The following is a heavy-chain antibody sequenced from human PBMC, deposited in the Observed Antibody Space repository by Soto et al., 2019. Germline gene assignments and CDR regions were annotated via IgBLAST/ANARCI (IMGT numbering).Heavy chain of an antibody. CDR2: ISYNGSNK. CDR3: AKEGGFDP. D-gene: IGHD3-16*01. V-gene: IGHV3-30*18. J-gene: IGHJ5*02. Sequence: QVQLVESGGGVVQPGRSLRLSCAASGFTFSSYGMHWVRQAPGKGLEWVAVISYNGSNKYYADSVKGRFTISRDNSKNTLDLQMNSLRAEDTAVYYCAKEGGFDPWGQGTLVTVSS. CDR1: GFTFSSYG.